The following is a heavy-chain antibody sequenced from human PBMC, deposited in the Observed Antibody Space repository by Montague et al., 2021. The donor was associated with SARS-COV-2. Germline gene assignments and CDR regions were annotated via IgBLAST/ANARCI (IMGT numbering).Heavy chain of an antibody. D-gene: IGHD3-10*01. Sequence: SETLSLTCAVSGGSISSSNWWSWVRQPPGKGLEWIGEIHHTGSTNHNPSLKSRVTILVDKSKNQFSLKLSSVTAADTAVYYCASRGAGWFGSNPERFDYWGQGTLVTVSS. V-gene: IGHV4-4*02. J-gene: IGHJ4*02. CDR3: ASRGAGWFGSNPERFDY. CDR1: GGSISSSNW. CDR2: IHHTGST.